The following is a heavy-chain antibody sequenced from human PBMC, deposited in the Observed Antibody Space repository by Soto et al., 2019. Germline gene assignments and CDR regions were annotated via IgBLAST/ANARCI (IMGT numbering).Heavy chain of an antibody. CDR1: GYTFTSYG. CDR2: ISPYDDNT. V-gene: IGHV1-18*01. D-gene: IGHD4-17*01. CDR3: ARDGHFLYGDYVDYYYYGMDV. Sequence: ASVKVSCKASGYTFTSYGISWVRQAPGQGLEWLGWISPYDDNTNYAQKLQGRVTMTTDTSTSTAYMELRSLRSDDTAVYYCARDGHFLYGDYVDYYYYGMDVWGQGTTVTVSS. J-gene: IGHJ6*02.